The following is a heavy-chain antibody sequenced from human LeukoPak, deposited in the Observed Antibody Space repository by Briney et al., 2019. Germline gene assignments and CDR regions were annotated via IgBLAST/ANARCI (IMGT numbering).Heavy chain of an antibody. CDR2: ISGSGGST. CDR3: AKDVFGGILGYRTGNYYYGMDV. CDR1: GFTFSSYA. D-gene: IGHD2-8*02. V-gene: IGHV3-23*01. Sequence: GFLRLSCAASGFTFSSYAMSWVRQAPGKGLEWVSAISGSGGSTYYADSVKGRFTISRDNSKNTLYLQMNSLRAEDTAVYYCAKDVFGGILGYRTGNYYYGMDVWGQGTTVTVSS. J-gene: IGHJ6*02.